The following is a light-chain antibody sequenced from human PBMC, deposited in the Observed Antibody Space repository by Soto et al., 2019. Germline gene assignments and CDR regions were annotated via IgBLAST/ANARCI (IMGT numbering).Light chain of an antibody. CDR1: SSDIGGYKY. Sequence: QSVLTQPASVSGSPGQSITISCTGTSSDIGGYKYVSWYQQHPGKVPKLLIFDVNNRPSGVSDRFSGSKSGNTASLTITGLQAEDDAEYYCCSYTSSTSLLFGGGTKLTVL. CDR3: CSYTSSTSLL. J-gene: IGLJ2*01. CDR2: DVN. V-gene: IGLV2-14*03.